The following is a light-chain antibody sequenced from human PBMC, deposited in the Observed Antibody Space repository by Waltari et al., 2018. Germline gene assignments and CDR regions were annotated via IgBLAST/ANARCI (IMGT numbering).Light chain of an antibody. CDR1: SSDVGGYNY. V-gene: IGLV2-8*01. CDR2: EVT. Sequence: QSALTQPPSASGSPGQSATISCTGTSSDVGGYNYVSWYQQRPGKAPKLLIYEVTKRPSGVPARFSGSRSGNTASLTVSGLQAEDEADYYCSSYGGSNTLWVFGTGTKVTVL. J-gene: IGLJ1*01. CDR3: SSYGGSNTLWV.